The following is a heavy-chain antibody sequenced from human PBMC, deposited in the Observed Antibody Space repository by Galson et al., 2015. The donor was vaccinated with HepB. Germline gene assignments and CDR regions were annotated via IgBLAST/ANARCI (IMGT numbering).Heavy chain of an antibody. Sequence: SLRLSCAASGFTFSSYGMHWVRQAPGKGLEWVAVISYDGSNKYYADSVKGRFTISRDNSKNTLYLQMNSLRAEDTAVYYCAKDPKDYYDSSGYSLGGQDYYYYYMDVWGKGTTVTVSS. CDR1: GFTFSSYG. J-gene: IGHJ6*03. CDR3: AKDPKDYYDSSGYSLGGQDYYYYYMDV. CDR2: ISYDGSNK. V-gene: IGHV3-30*18. D-gene: IGHD3-22*01.